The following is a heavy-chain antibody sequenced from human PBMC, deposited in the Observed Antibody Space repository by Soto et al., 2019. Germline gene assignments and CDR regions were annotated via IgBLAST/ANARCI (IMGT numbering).Heavy chain of an antibody. CDR1: GGSISSGDYY. Sequence: QVQLQESGPGLVKPSQTLSLTCTVSGGSISSGDYYWSWIRQPPGKGLEWIGYIYYSGSTYYNPSLKSRVTISVDTSKNQFSLKLSSVTAADTAMYYCARGTRDGYNPTYFDYWGQGTLVTVSS. D-gene: IGHD5-12*01. CDR3: ARGTRDGYNPTYFDY. V-gene: IGHV4-30-4*01. J-gene: IGHJ4*02. CDR2: IYYSGST.